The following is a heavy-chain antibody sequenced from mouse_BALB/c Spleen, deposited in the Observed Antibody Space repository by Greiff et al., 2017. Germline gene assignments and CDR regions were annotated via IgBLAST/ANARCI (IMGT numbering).Heavy chain of an antibody. Sequence: EVQGVESGPGLVKPSQSLSLTCTVTGYSITSDYAWNWIRQFPGNKLEWMGYISYSGSTSYNPSLKSRISITRDTSKNQFFLQLNSVTTEDTPTYYCASYGYPDYWGQGTTLTVSS. D-gene: IGHD1-2*01. CDR2: ISYSGST. CDR3: ASYGYPDY. J-gene: IGHJ2*01. CDR1: GYSITSDYA. V-gene: IGHV3-2*02.